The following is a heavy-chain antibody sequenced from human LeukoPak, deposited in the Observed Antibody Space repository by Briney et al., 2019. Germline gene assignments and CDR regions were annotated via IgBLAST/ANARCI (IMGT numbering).Heavy chain of an antibody. CDR2: ISWDGGST. D-gene: IGHD4-17*01. CDR3: AKETTVTTGGYYYYYYMDV. V-gene: IGHV3-43D*03. J-gene: IGHJ6*03. Sequence: TGGSLRLSCAASGFTFDDYAMHWVRQAPGKGLEWVSLISWDGGSTYYADSVKGRFTISRDNSKNSLYLQMNSLRAEDTALYYCAKETTVTTGGYYYYYYMDVWGKGTTVTVSS. CDR1: GFTFDDYA.